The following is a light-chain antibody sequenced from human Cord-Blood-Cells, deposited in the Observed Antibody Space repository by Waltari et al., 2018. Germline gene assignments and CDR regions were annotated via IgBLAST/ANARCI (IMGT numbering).Light chain of an antibody. CDR3: SSYAGSNNLYV. V-gene: IGLV2-8*01. J-gene: IGLJ1*01. CDR2: EVS. CDR1: SSDVGGYHS. Sequence: QSALTHPPSASGSPGQSVTTSCTGTSSDVGGYHSVSWYQQHPDKAPKLMIYEVSKWPAGVPDRFSGSKSGNTASLTVSGLQAEDEADYYCSSYAGSNNLYVFGTGTKVTVL.